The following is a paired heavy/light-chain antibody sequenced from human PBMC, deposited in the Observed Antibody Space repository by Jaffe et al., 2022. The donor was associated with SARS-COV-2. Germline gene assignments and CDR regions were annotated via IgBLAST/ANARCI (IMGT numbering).Light chain of an antibody. J-gene: IGKJ4*01. CDR1: QSIATY. V-gene: IGKV3-11*01. CDR3: QQRNHWPPLT. CDR2: DAS. Sequence: EVVLTQSPATLSLSPGERATLSCRASQSIATYLAWYQQKPGQAPRLVIYDASNRATGIPTRFSGSGSGTDFTLTISSLEPEDFAVYYCQQRNHWPPLTFGGGTKVEIK.
Heavy chain of an antibody. J-gene: IGHJ4*02. V-gene: IGHV3-7*01. D-gene: IGHD1-26*01. Sequence: EVQLVESGGDLVQPGGSLRLSCATSGFTFSNYWMNWVRQAPGKGLEWVANIKYDGSDKYYVDSVRGRFTISRDNAKNSLYLQMSGLRPEDTAVYYCARSLSGTYSSGYGSDQIFDYWGQGSLVTVSS. CDR2: IKYDGSDK. CDR3: ARSLSGTYSSGYGSDQIFDY. CDR1: GFTFSNYW.